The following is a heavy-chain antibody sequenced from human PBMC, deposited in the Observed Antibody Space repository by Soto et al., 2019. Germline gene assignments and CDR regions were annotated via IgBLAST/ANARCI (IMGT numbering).Heavy chain of an antibody. CDR3: AREKTSQLGLDV. CDR1: GFTFSGHS. CDR2: ITGSSNYI. D-gene: IGHD3-3*02. V-gene: IGHV3-21*06. J-gene: IGHJ6*02. Sequence: EVQLVESGGGLVRPGGSLRLSCAASGFTFSGHSMNWFRRSPGKGLEWVSSITGSSNYIFYADSVRGRFTISRDNAKNSLFLQMNSLKVEDTAVYYCAREKTSQLGLDVWGQGTTVIVSS.